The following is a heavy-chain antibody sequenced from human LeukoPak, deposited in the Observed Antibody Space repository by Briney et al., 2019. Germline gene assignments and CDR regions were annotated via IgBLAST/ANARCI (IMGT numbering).Heavy chain of an antibody. J-gene: IGHJ4*02. CDR2: MSYDGGSE. CDR1: GLTLSNYA. Sequence: GGSLRLSCAASGLTLSNYAMHWVRQTPGKGLEWVAVMSYDGGSEYYADSVKGRFTISRDTSRNTLYLQMNSLRTEDAAVYYCAAEYCGGGFCYTRHSGHDYWGQGTLVTVSS. V-gene: IGHV3-30-3*01. CDR3: AAEYCGGGFCYTRHSGHDY. D-gene: IGHD2-15*01.